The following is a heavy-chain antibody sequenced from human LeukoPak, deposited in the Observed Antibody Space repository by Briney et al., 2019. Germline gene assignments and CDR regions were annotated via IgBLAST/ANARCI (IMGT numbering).Heavy chain of an antibody. D-gene: IGHD3-22*01. J-gene: IGHJ4*02. CDR2: ISGSGGST. Sequence: PGGSLRLSCAASGFTFSSYGMSWVRQAPGKGLEWVSAISGSGGSTYYADSVKGRFTISRDNSKNTLYLQMNSLRAEDTAVYYCAKGGVVVPLAGDYWGQGTLVTVSS. CDR1: GFTFSSYG. CDR3: AKGGVVVPLAGDY. V-gene: IGHV3-23*01.